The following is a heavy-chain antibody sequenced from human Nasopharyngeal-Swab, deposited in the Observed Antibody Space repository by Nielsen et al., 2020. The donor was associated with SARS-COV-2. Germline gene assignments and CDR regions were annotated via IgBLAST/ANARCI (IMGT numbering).Heavy chain of an antibody. Sequence: GESLKISCAASGFTFSDYYMSWIRQAPGKGLEWASYISSSGSTIYYADSVKGRFTISRDNAKNSLYLQMNSLRAEDTAVYYCARSFEGSSGYYYDYFDYWGQGTLVTVSS. D-gene: IGHD3-22*01. CDR2: ISSSGSTI. J-gene: IGHJ4*02. CDR3: ARSFEGSSGYYYDYFDY. V-gene: IGHV3-11*04. CDR1: GFTFSDYY.